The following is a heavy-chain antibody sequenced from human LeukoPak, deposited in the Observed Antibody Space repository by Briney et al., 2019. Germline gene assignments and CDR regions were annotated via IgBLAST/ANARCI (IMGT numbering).Heavy chain of an antibody. CDR3: ARACSGGSCYYAFDI. D-gene: IGHD2-15*01. V-gene: IGHV3-53*01. J-gene: IGHJ3*02. CDR1: GFTVSSNY. Sequence: GGSLRLSCAASGFTVSSNYMSWVRRAPGKGLEWVSVIYSGGSTYYADSVKGRFTISRDNSKNTLYLQMNSLRAEDTAVYYCARACSGGSCYYAFDIWGQGTMVTVSS. CDR2: IYSGGST.